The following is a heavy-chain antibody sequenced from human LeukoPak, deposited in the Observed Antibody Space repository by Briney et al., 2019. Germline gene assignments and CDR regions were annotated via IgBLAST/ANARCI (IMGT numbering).Heavy chain of an antibody. CDR3: AREAWTKDFDY. V-gene: IGHV4-38-2*02. CDR2: IYHSGST. D-gene: IGHD3/OR15-3a*01. J-gene: IGHJ4*02. Sequence: LETLSLTCTVSGYSISSGYYWGWIRQPPGKGLEWIGSIYHSGSTYYNPSLKSRVTISVDTSKNQFSLKLSSVTAADTAVYYCAREAWTKDFDYWGQGTLVTVSS. CDR1: GYSISSGYY.